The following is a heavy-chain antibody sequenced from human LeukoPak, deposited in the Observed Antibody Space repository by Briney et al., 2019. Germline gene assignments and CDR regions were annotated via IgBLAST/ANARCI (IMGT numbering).Heavy chain of an antibody. Sequence: GGSLRLSCAASGFTFSSYGMHWVRQAPGKGLEWVAVTWYDGSNKYYADSVKGRFTISRDNSKNTLYLQMNSLRAEDTAVYYCARSGKLSDYYDSSGRSPDFDYWGQGTLVTVSS. V-gene: IGHV3-33*01. D-gene: IGHD3-22*01. CDR2: TWYDGSNK. CDR3: ARSGKLSDYYDSSGRSPDFDY. J-gene: IGHJ4*02. CDR1: GFTFSSYG.